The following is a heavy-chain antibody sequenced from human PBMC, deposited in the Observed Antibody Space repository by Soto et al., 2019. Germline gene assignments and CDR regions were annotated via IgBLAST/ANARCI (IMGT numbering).Heavy chain of an antibody. J-gene: IGHJ4*02. Sequence: GGSLRLSCAASGFTFSSSAMSWVRQAPGTGLEWVSTINPTGANTHYADSAKGRFTISRDNSRNTVDLQMNSLRAADTALYYCVSWVSDHFDYWGQGTPVTVSS. CDR3: VSWVSDHFDY. V-gene: IGHV3-23*01. CDR2: INPTGANT. CDR1: GFTFSSSA. D-gene: IGHD3-16*01.